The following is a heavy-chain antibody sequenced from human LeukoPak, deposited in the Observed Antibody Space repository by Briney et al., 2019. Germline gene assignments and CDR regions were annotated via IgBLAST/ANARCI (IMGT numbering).Heavy chain of an antibody. CDR1: GGSFSGYY. CDR2: INHSGST. V-gene: IGHV4-34*01. CDR3: ARQAAVPGEEKFDY. D-gene: IGHD6-19*01. J-gene: IGHJ4*02. Sequence: SETLSLTCGVYGGSFSGYYWSWIRQPPGKGLEWFGEINHSGSTNYNPSLKSRVTISVDTSKNQFSLKLNSVTAADTAVCYCARQAAVPGEEKFDYWGQGTLVTVSS.